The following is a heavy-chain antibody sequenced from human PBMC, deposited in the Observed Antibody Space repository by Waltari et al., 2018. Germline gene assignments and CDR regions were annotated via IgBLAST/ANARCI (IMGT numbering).Heavy chain of an antibody. D-gene: IGHD2-2*01. Sequence: QVHLVESGGGVVPSGKSLRLSCAASGFTIKDFAMHWVRQAPGQGLEWVSVISSDGTNKYYADSVKGRFTISRDNSGGTLYLQMNSLRPQDTAIYFCARGDCSSTSCYSLESWGHGTLVTVS. V-gene: IGHV3-30*01. J-gene: IGHJ1*01. CDR3: ARGDCSSTSCYSLES. CDR2: ISSDGTNK. CDR1: GFTIKDFA.